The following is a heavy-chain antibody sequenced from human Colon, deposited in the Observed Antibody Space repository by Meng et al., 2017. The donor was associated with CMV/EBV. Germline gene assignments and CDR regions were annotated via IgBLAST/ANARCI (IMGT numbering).Heavy chain of an antibody. J-gene: IGHJ3*02. Sequence: GESLKISCAASGLAFSRCDFLCLCQAPGKGLEWVATIKQDGSEKYYVDSVKGRFTISRDNAENSLYLQMNSLRAEDTAVYYCALRPAATWAFDIWGQGTMVTVSS. CDR3: ALRPAATWAFDI. CDR2: IKQDGSEK. V-gene: IGHV3-7*01. D-gene: IGHD2-2*01. CDR1: GLAFSRCD.